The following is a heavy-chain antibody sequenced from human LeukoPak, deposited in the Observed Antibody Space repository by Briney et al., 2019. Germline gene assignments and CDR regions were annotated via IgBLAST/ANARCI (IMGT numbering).Heavy chain of an antibody. CDR2: INGDGTST. V-gene: IGHV3-74*01. CDR3: MRGYDI. J-gene: IGHJ3*02. CDR1: GFIFSTQW. Sequence: RSGGSLRLSCAASGFIFSTQWMHWVRQGPGKGLVWVSGINGDGTSTIYAGSVKGRFTTTRDNAKNTLYLQMNSLRADDTAVYYCMRGYDIWGRGTMVTVSS.